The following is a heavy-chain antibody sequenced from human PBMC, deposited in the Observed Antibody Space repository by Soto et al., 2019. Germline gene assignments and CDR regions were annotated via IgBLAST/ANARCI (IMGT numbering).Heavy chain of an antibody. J-gene: IGHJ4*02. V-gene: IGHV1-8*01. D-gene: IGHD1-26*01. CDR2: VTPRNGNT. Sequence: QVQLVQSGAEVKEPGASVKVSCKASGYTFTNLDINWVRQTTGQGLEWMGWVTPRNGNTDYAQKFQGRVTMTRDPSISTAYMELRSLTSEDTGVYYCARGINEGVDYWGQGTLVTVSS. CDR1: GYTFTNLD. CDR3: ARGINEGVDY.